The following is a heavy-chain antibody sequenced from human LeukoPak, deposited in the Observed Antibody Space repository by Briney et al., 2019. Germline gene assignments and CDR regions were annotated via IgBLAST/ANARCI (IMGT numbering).Heavy chain of an antibody. D-gene: IGHD2-2*01. CDR3: AKDQCRSSTSCYLFDY. V-gene: IGHV3-30*02. CDR1: GFTFSSYG. J-gene: IGHJ4*02. Sequence: GGSLRLSCAASGFTFSSYGMHWVRQAPGKGLEWVAFIRYDGSNKYYADSVKGRFTISRDNSKNTLYLQMNSLRAEDTAVYYCAKDQCRSSTSCYLFDYWGQGTLVTVSS. CDR2: IRYDGSNK.